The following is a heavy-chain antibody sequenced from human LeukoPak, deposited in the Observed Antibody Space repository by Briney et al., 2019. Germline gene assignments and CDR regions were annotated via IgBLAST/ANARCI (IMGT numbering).Heavy chain of an antibody. CDR2: ISSDGSST. CDR1: GFTLRNHW. Sequence: PGGSLRLSCAASGFTLRNHWMHWVRQAPGKGLVWVSRISSDGSSTSYADSVKGRFTISSDNAENTLYLQMNSLRAEDTAVYYCARGYGSYADYWGQGTLVTVSS. D-gene: IGHD1-26*01. CDR3: ARGYGSYADY. V-gene: IGHV3-74*01. J-gene: IGHJ4*02.